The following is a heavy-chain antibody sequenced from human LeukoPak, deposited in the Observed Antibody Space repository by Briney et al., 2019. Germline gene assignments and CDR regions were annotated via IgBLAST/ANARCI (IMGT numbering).Heavy chain of an antibody. CDR1: GYTFTSYD. V-gene: IGHV1-8*01. CDR2: MNPNSGNT. D-gene: IGHD2-15*01. Sequence: GASVKVSCKASGYTFTSYDINWVRQATGQGLEWMGWMNPNSGNTGYAQKFQGRVTMTRNTSISTAYMELSSPRSEDTAVYYCARALRWCSGGSCYRYYFDYWGQGTLVTVSS. J-gene: IGHJ4*02. CDR3: ARALRWCSGGSCYRYYFDY.